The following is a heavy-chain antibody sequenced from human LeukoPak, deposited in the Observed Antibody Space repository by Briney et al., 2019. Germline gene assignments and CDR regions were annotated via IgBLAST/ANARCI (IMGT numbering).Heavy chain of an antibody. D-gene: IGHD5-18*01. CDR3: ATRYSYGFDAFDI. CDR2: IYYSGST. CDR1: GGSISRDY. V-gene: IGHV4-59*08. Sequence: SETLSLTCTVSGGSISRDYWTWIRQPPGKGLEWIGYIYYSGSTNYNPSLKSRVTISADTSKNQFSLKLSSVTAADTAVYYCATRYSYGFDAFDIWGQGTMVTVSS. J-gene: IGHJ3*02.